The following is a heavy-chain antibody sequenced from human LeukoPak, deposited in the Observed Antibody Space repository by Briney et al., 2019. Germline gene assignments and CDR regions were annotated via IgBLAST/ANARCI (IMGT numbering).Heavy chain of an antibody. V-gene: IGHV3-23*01. CDR1: GFTFSTYA. J-gene: IGHJ4*02. D-gene: IGHD1-26*01. Sequence: SGGSLRLSCEASGFTFSTYAMSWVRQGPGKGLEWVSGISGSGGSTYYADSVKGRFTISRDNSNNRLYLQMNSLRAEDTAVYYCAKDKGSGTYPPYWGQGTLVTVSS. CDR3: AKDKGSGTYPPY. CDR2: ISGSGGST.